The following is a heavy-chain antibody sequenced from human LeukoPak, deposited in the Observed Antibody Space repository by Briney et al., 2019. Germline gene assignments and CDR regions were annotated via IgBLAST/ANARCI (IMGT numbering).Heavy chain of an antibody. V-gene: IGHV1-8*01. Sequence: ASVKVSCKASGYTFTSYDINWVRQATGQGLEWMGWMNHNSCNTGYAQKFQGRVTMTRNTSISTAYMELSSLRSEDTAVYYCARGVVPAASDYWGQGTLVTVSS. J-gene: IGHJ4*02. D-gene: IGHD2-2*01. CDR1: GYTFTSYD. CDR2: MNHNSCNT. CDR3: ARGVVPAASDY.